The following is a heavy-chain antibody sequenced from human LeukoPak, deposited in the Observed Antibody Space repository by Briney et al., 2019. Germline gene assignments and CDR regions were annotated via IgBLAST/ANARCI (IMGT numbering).Heavy chain of an antibody. CDR3: ARAGTVAGGFDY. CDR1: GGSISSGGYS. Sequence: SETLSLTCAVSGGSISSGGYSWSWIRQPPGKGLEWIGYIYHSGSTYYNPSLKSRVTISVDRSKNQFSLKLSSVTAADTAVYYCARAGTVAGGFDYWGQGTLVTVSS. CDR2: IYHSGST. D-gene: IGHD4-23*01. V-gene: IGHV4-30-2*01. J-gene: IGHJ4*02.